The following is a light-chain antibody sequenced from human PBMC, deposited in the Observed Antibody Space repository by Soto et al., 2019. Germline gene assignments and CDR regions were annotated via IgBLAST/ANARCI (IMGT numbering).Light chain of an antibody. CDR2: DAA. Sequence: DIQMTQSPYSLSAAVGDRVTIACRASQNINTYLNWYQQKPGKAPKLLMFDAASLQSGVPSRFSGSGSRTDFTHTITSLQPEDFATYFYQQTSSAPFTFGPGTKVDIK. V-gene: IGKV1-39*01. CDR3: QQTSSAPFT. J-gene: IGKJ3*01. CDR1: QNINTY.